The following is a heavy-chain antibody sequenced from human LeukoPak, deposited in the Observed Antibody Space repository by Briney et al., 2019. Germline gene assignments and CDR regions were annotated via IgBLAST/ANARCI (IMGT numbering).Heavy chain of an antibody. D-gene: IGHD5-12*01. V-gene: IGHV1-2*02. CDR1: GYTFTSYG. Sequence: ASVKVSCKASGYTFTSYGISWVRQAPGQGLEWMGWINPNSAGTHYAQKFQGRVTMTTDTSINTAYMELSRLRSDDTAMSYCARDNVSSGYSFDPWGQGTLVTVPS. CDR3: ARDNVSSGYSFDP. CDR2: INPNSAGT. J-gene: IGHJ5*02.